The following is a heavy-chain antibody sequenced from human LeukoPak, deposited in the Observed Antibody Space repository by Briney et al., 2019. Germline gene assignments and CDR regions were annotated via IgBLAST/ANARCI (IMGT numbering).Heavy chain of an antibody. CDR1: GYTFTGCY. Sequence: ASVKVSCTASGYTFTGCYMHWVRQAAGQGHEWMGWINPNSGGTNYAQKFQGRVTMTRDTSISTAYMELSRLRSDDTAVYYCATNKLKTRYFDLWGRGTLVTVSS. J-gene: IGHJ2*01. CDR3: ATNKLKTRYFDL. V-gene: IGHV1-2*02. D-gene: IGHD1-1*01. CDR2: INPNSGGT.